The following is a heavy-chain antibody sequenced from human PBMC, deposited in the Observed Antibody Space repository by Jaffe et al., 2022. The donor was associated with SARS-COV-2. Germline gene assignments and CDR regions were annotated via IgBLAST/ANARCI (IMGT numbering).Heavy chain of an antibody. J-gene: IGHJ6*02. Sequence: QVQLVQSGAEVKKPGASVKVSCKASGYTFTSYGISWVRQAPGQGLEWMGWISAYNGNTNYAQKLQGRVTMTTDTSTSTAYMELRSLRSDDTAVYYCAREAQGFWSGIQAYYYYGMDVWGQGTTVTVSS. CDR1: GYTFTSYG. CDR3: AREAQGFWSGIQAYYYYGMDV. V-gene: IGHV1-18*01. D-gene: IGHD3-3*01. CDR2: ISAYNGNT.